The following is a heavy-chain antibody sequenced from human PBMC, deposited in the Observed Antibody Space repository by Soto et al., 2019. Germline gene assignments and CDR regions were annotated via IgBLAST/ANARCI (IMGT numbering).Heavy chain of an antibody. J-gene: IGHJ4*02. CDR1: GGSISSYH. V-gene: IGHV4-59*12. CDR2: TSNSAPT. Sequence: SETLSLTCTVSGGSISSYHWSWIRQSPGKGLEWIGYTSNSAPTIYNPSLKSRVTISADTSKNQFSLKLSSVTAADTAVYYCARGVATVVTSYFDYWGQGTLVTVSS. D-gene: IGHD5-12*01. CDR3: ARGVATVVTSYFDY.